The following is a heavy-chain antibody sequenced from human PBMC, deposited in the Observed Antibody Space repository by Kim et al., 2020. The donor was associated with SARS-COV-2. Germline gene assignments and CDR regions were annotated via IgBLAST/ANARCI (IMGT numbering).Heavy chain of an antibody. J-gene: IGHJ5*02. V-gene: IGHV3-7*01. CDR2: IKHDGREK. Sequence: GGSLRLSCSASGFTFSRSWMSWVRQAPGKGLEWVANIKHDGREKYFVDSVKGRFTISRDNAKNSLYLQMNSLRAEDTAVYYCARDLHQLDDQGCWFDPWGQGTLVTVSS. D-gene: IGHD1-1*01. CDR1: GFTFSRSW. CDR3: ARDLHQLDDQGCWFDP.